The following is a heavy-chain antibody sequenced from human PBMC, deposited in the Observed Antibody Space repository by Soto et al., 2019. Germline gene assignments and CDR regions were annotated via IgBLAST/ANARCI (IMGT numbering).Heavy chain of an antibody. Sequence: GGSLRLSCAASGFTFSSYAMSWVRQAPGKGMEWVSAISGSGGSTYYADSVKGRFTISRDNSKNTLYLQMNSLRAGDTAVYYCAKDSSGYDLAVPDYWGQGTLVTVSS. CDR2: ISGSGGST. CDR3: AKDSSGYDLAVPDY. J-gene: IGHJ4*02. CDR1: GFTFSSYA. V-gene: IGHV3-23*01. D-gene: IGHD5-12*01.